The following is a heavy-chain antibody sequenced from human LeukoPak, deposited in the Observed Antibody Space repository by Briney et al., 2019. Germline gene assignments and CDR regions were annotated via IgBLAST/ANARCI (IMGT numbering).Heavy chain of an antibody. D-gene: IGHD5-18*01. V-gene: IGHV4-4*02. J-gene: IGHJ4*02. CDR3: ARGEGNSYGYEPGDY. Sequence: PSETLSLTCAVSGGSISSSNWWSWVRQPPGKGLEWIGEIYHSGSTNYNPSLKSRVTISVDKSKNQFSLKLSSVTAADTAVYYCARGEGNSYGYEPGDYWGQGTLVTVSS. CDR2: IYHSGST. CDR1: GGSISSSNW.